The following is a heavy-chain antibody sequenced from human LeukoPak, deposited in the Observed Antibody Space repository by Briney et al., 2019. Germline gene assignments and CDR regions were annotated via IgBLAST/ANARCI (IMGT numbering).Heavy chain of an antibody. J-gene: IGHJ4*02. CDR2: IIPILGIA. CDR3: ARESDWGVLYFDY. CDR1: GGTFSSYA. V-gene: IGHV1-69*04. D-gene: IGHD2-21*02. Sequence: SVKVSCKASGGTFSSYAISWVRQAPGQGLEWMGRIIPILGIANYTQKFQGRVTITADKSTSTAYMELSSLRSEDTAVYYCARESDWGVLYFDYWGQGTLVTVSS.